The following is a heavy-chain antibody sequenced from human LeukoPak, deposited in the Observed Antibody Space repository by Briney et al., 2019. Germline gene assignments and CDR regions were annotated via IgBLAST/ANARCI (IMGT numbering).Heavy chain of an antibody. CDR3: AREEGGSYLDY. V-gene: IGHV1-46*01. Sequence: GASVKVSCKASGYTFTTYYVRWVRQAPGQGLEWMGIINPTGGSTSFAQKFQGRVTMTRDTSTSTVYMELSSLRSEDTAVYYCAREEGGSYLDYGGQGKLVTVTA. CDR1: GYTFTTYY. J-gene: IGHJ4*02. D-gene: IGHD1-26*01. CDR2: INPTGGST.